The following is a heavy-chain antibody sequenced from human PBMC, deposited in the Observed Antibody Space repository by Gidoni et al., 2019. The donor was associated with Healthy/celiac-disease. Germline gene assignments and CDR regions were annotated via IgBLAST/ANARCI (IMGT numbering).Heavy chain of an antibody. CDR2: IIPICGTA. D-gene: IGHD3-9*01. Sequence: QVQLVQSGAEVQTPGSSEKVHCKAYGGNFISYANSWVRQAPGQGLEWMGGIIPICGTANDAQQYQGRCTITADNSTSTAYMELSSLRSEDTAVYYCARVTILRYVDWSRSAFDIWGQGTMVTVSS. J-gene: IGHJ3*02. CDR3: ARVTILRYVDWSRSAFDI. CDR1: GGNFISYA. V-gene: IGHV1-69*06.